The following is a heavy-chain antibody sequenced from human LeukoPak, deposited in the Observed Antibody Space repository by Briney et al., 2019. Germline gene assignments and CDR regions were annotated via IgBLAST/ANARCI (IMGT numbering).Heavy chain of an antibody. J-gene: IGHJ4*02. CDR3: ARDRYYAFDY. D-gene: IGHD2/OR15-2a*01. CDR1: GFTFDNYA. V-gene: IGHV3-48*02. CDR2: ITSSSTTM. Sequence: PGGSLRLSCAASGFTFDNYAMTWVRQAPGKGLEWISYITSSSTTMSYADSVKGRFTISRDNAKNSLYLQMNSLRDDDTAVYFCARDRYYAFDYWGQGILVTVSS.